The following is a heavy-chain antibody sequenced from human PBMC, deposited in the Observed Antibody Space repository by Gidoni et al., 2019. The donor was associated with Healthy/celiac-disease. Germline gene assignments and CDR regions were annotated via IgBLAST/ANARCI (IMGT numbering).Heavy chain of an antibody. CDR2: IYYSGST. Sequence: QLQLQESGPGLVKPSETRSLTCTVSGGSISSSSYYWGWMRQPPGKGLEWIGSIYYSGSTYYNPSLKSRVTISVDTSKNQFSLKLSSVTAADTAVYYCVRRNWFDPWGQGTLVTVSS. CDR1: GGSISSSSYY. V-gene: IGHV4-39*01. CDR3: VRRNWFDP. J-gene: IGHJ5*02.